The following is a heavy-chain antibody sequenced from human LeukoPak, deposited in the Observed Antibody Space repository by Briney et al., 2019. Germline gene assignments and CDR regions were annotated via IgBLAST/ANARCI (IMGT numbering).Heavy chain of an antibody. J-gene: IGHJ4*02. Sequence: GGSLRLSCAASGFTFTSYSMNWVRQAPGQGLEWVSYISSTSGTIYYADSVKGRFTISRDNAKNSLYLQMNSLRDEDTAVYYCARTPPAAGLTTIGVGSDYWGQGTLVTVSS. CDR3: ARTPPAAGLTTIGVGSDY. CDR1: GFTFTSYS. V-gene: IGHV3-48*02. CDR2: ISSTSGTI. D-gene: IGHD4-11*01.